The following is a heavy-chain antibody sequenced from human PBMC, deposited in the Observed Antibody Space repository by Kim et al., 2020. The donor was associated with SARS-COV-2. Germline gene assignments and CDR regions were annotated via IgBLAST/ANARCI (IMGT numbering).Heavy chain of an antibody. Sequence: GGSLRLSCAASGFTFDDYTMHWVRQAPGKGLEWVSLISWDGGSTYYADSVKGRFTISRDNSKNSLYLQMNSLRTEDTALYYCAKAAYSSSSRGWFDPWGQGTLVTVSS. D-gene: IGHD6-13*01. J-gene: IGHJ5*02. V-gene: IGHV3-43*01. CDR2: ISWDGGST. CDR3: AKAAYSSSSRGWFDP. CDR1: GFTFDDYT.